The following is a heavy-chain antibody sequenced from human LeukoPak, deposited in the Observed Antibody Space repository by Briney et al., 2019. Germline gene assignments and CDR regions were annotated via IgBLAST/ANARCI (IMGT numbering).Heavy chain of an antibody. CDR3: ARLVSSSLDY. J-gene: IGHJ4*02. Sequence: SETLSLTCTVSGGSISTYYWSWIRQPPGKGLQWIGYISYSGNTNYNPSLKSRVTISVGTSKKQFSLRLSSVTAADTAFYYCARLVSSSLDYWGQGTLVTVSS. V-gene: IGHV4-59*08. CDR2: ISYSGNT. D-gene: IGHD6-13*01. CDR1: GGSISTYY.